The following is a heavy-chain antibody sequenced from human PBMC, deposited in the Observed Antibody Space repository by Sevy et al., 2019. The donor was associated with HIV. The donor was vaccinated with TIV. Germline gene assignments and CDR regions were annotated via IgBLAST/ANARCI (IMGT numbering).Heavy chain of an antibody. D-gene: IGHD2-8*01. CDR3: AREGCTKPHDY. J-gene: IGHJ4*02. CDR2: LSFGCGEI. Sequence: RGYLRLSCAASGFTFSKYSMSWVRQPPGKGLERVSTLSFGCGEINYADSVKGRFTISRVNSKSSVYLQINNLRPEDTAVHYCAREGCTKPHDYWGQGTLVHVSS. CDR1: GFTFSKYS. V-gene: IGHV3-23*01.